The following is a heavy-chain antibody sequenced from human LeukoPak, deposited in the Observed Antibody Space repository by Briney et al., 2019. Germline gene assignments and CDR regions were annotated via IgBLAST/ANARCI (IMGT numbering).Heavy chain of an antibody. V-gene: IGHV4-59*01. Sequence: SETLSLTCTVSGGSISSYYWSWIRQPPGKGLEWIGYIYYSGSTNYNPSLKSRVTISVDTSKNQFSLKLSSVTAADTAVYYYASDPPTLGYCSGGSCDNWFDPWGQGTLVTVSS. CDR2: IYYSGST. CDR3: ASDPPTLGYCSGGSCDNWFDP. D-gene: IGHD2-15*01. J-gene: IGHJ5*02. CDR1: GGSISSYY.